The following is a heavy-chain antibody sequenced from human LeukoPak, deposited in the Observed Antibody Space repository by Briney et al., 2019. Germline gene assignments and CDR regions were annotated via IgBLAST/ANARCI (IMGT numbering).Heavy chain of an antibody. CDR1: GYTFTSYG. V-gene: IGHV1-18*01. CDR2: ISAYNGNT. Sequence: GASVKVSCRASGYTFTSYGISWVRQAPGQGLEWMGWISAYNGNTNYAQKLQGRVTMTTDTSTSTAYMELRSLRSDDTAVFYCARDGRERNRSWFDPWGQGTLVTVSS. D-gene: IGHD1-26*01. J-gene: IGHJ5*02. CDR3: ARDGRERNRSWFDP.